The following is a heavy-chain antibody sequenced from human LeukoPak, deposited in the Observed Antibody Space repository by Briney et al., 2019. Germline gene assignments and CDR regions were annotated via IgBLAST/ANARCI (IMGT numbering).Heavy chain of an antibody. J-gene: IGHJ4*02. V-gene: IGHV3-74*03. CDR2: IVSDGSST. CDR1: GFTFSRYW. CDR3: VRDNYGVDY. D-gene: IGHD3-10*01. Sequence: PGGSLRLSCAASGFTFSRYWMQWVRQAPGKGLVCVSHIVSDGSSTTYVDSVKGRFTTSRDNAKNTLYLQMNSLRAEDTAVYYCVRDNYGVDYWGQGTLVTVSS.